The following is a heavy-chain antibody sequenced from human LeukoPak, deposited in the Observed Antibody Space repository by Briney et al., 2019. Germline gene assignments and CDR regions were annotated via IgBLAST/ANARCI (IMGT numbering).Heavy chain of an antibody. Sequence: GGSLRLSCAASGFTFSSYNMNWVRQAPGKGLEWVSYISSSSSTIYYADSVKGRFTISRDNAKNSLYLQMNSLRAEDTAVYYCARWLQSDYWGQGTLVTVSS. J-gene: IGHJ4*02. CDR2: ISSSSSTI. CDR1: GFTFSSYN. D-gene: IGHD5-24*01. CDR3: ARWLQSDY. V-gene: IGHV3-48*01.